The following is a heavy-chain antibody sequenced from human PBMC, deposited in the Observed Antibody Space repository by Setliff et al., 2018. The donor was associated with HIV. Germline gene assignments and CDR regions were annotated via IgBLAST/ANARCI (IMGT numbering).Heavy chain of an antibody. J-gene: IGHJ4*02. V-gene: IGHV3-11*04. D-gene: IGHD2-15*01. CDR1: GFSLSDYY. CDR3: AREPCSGGSCYSGYFDY. CDR2: ISRYGNNM. Sequence: GGSLRLSCAASGFSLSDYYMNWIRQAPGKGLEWISQISRYGNNMYYADSVKGRFTISRDDAKNSLFLQMNNLRADDTAVYYCAREPCSGGSCYSGYFDYWGQGTLVTVSS.